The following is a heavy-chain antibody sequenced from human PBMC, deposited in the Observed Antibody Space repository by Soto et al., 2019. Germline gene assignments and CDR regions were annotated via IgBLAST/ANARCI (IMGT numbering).Heavy chain of an antibody. CDR2: LYPGDSDT. CDR3: ARHAAGPPTAGDYYYGMDV. J-gene: IGHJ6*02. Sequence: GESLKISCKGSGYSFTTYWIGWVRQLPGKGLEWMGILYPGDSDTRYSPSFQGQVTISADKSISTAYLQWSSLKASDTAIYYCARHAAGPPTAGDYYYGMDVWGQGTTVTVSS. CDR1: GYSFTTYW. D-gene: IGHD4-17*01. V-gene: IGHV5-51*01.